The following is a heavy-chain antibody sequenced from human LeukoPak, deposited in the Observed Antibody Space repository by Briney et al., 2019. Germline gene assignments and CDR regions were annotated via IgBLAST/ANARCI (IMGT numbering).Heavy chain of an antibody. D-gene: IGHD4-17*01. Sequence: SQTLSLTCTVAAGSTSSGGYYWSWIRQHPGKGLEWIGYIYYSGSTYYNPSLKSRVTISVDTSKNQFTLKLSPVTAADTAVYDCERQEGYGDYIWFDPWGQGTLVTVSS. CDR3: ERQEGYGDYIWFDP. CDR2: IYYSGST. V-gene: IGHV4-31*03. CDR1: AGSTSSGGYY. J-gene: IGHJ5*02.